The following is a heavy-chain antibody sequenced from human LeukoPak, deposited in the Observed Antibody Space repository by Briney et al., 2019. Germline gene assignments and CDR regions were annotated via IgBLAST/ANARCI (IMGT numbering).Heavy chain of an antibody. Sequence: GESLKISCKGSGYSFTSYWIGWVRQMPGKGLEWMGIIYPGDSDTRYSPSFQGQVTISADKSISTAYLQWSSLKASDTAMYYCARQDSYDSSGYRAFDYWGQGTLVTVSS. J-gene: IGHJ4*02. V-gene: IGHV5-51*01. CDR3: ARQDSYDSSGYRAFDY. CDR2: IYPGDSDT. CDR1: GYSFTSYW. D-gene: IGHD3-22*01.